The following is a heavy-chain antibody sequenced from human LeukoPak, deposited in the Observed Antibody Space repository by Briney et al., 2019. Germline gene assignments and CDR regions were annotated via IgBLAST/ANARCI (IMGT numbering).Heavy chain of an antibody. CDR3: AIHYSGSYYYAMDV. CDR2: ISFSGAGT. D-gene: IGHD1-26*01. V-gene: IGHV3-23*01. CDR1: GITFSSYA. J-gene: IGHJ6*02. Sequence: GGSLRLSCAASGITFSSYAMSWVRQAPGKGLEWVSAISFSGAGTSYADSVKGRFTISRDNSKNTLYLQMNSLRAEDTAVYYCAIHYSGSYYYAMDVWGQGTTVTVSS.